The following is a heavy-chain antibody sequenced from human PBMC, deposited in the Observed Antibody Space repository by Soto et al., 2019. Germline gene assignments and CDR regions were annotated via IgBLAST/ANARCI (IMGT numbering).Heavy chain of an antibody. D-gene: IGHD1-26*01. CDR1: GGSISSGGYS. CDR2: IYHSGST. CDR3: ARATKATTIDY. Sequence: SETLSLTCAVSGGSISSGGYSWSWIRQPPGKGLEWIGYIYHSGSTYYNPSLKSRVTISVDRSKNQFSLKLSSVTAADTAVYYCARATKATTIDYWGQGTLVTVSS. V-gene: IGHV4-30-2*01. J-gene: IGHJ4*02.